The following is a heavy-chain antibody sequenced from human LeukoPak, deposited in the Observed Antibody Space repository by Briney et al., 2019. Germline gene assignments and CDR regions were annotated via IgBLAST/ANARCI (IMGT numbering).Heavy chain of an antibody. CDR3: ATLRTGITMVRGVFDY. V-gene: IGHV3-23*01. J-gene: IGHJ4*02. D-gene: IGHD3-10*01. Sequence: PGRSLRLSCAASGFTFSSYAMSWVRQAPGKGLEWVSAISGSGGSTYYADSVKGRFTISRDNSKNTLYLQMNSLRAEDTAVYYCATLRTGITMVRGVFDYWGQGTLVTVSS. CDR1: GFTFSSYA. CDR2: ISGSGGST.